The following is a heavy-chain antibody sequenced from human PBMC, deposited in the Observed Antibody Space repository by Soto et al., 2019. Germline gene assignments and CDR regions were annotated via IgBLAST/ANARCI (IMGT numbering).Heavy chain of an antibody. J-gene: IGHJ6*03. D-gene: IGHD6-13*01. V-gene: IGHV4-34*01. CDR3: ARGHRGRSIAAAGKYYYYYYMDV. CDR2: INHSGST. Sequence: SETLSLTCAVYGGSFSGYYWSWIRQPPGKGLEWIGEINHSGSTNYNPSLKSRVTISVDTSKNQFSLKLSSVTAADTAVYYCARGHRGRSIAAAGKYYYYYYMDVWGKGTTVTVSS. CDR1: GGSFSGYY.